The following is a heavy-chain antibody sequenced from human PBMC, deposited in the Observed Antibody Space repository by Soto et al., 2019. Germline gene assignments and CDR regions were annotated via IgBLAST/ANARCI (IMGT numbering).Heavy chain of an antibody. D-gene: IGHD2-8*02. V-gene: IGHV1-69*12. CDR3: ARASTGFSWYFDL. CDR1: GVTFSSYA. J-gene: IGHJ2*01. Sequence: QVQLVQSGAEVKKPGSSVKVACKASGVTFSSYAISWVRQAPGQGREWMGGIIPIFGTANYVQKFQGRVTITADEAPSTAYMELSSLRSEDTAVYYCARASTGFSWYFDLWGRGTLVTVSS. CDR2: IIPIFGTA.